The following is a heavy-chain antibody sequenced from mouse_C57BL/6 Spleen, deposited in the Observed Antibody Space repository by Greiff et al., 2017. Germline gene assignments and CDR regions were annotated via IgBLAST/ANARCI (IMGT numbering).Heavy chain of an antibody. V-gene: IGHV1-59*01. CDR3: ARSAITAYAMDY. D-gene: IGHD1-1*01. Sequence: QVQLQQPGAELVRPGTSVKLSCKASGYTFTSYWMHWVKQRPGQGLEWIGVIDPSDSYTNYNQKFKGKATLTVDKSSSTAYMQLSSLTSEDSAVYYCARSAITAYAMDYWGQGTSVTVSS. CDR2: IDPSDSYT. J-gene: IGHJ4*01. CDR1: GYTFTSYW.